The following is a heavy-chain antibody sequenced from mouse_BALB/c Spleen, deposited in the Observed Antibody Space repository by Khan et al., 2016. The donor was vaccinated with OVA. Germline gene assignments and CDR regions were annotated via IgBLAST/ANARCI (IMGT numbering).Heavy chain of an antibody. CDR2: INPYNGDT. D-gene: IGHD1-2*01. V-gene: IGHV1-18*01. J-gene: IGHJ3*01. Sequence: EVMLVESGPELVKPGASMKMSCKASGYSFTDYTMNWVKQSHKKNLEWIGLINPYNGDTNYHQKFKGKATLTVDKSSRTAYMELLSLTSEDSAVYYCARSGYGGFAYWGQGTLVTVSA. CDR1: GYSFTDYT. CDR3: ARSGYGGFAY.